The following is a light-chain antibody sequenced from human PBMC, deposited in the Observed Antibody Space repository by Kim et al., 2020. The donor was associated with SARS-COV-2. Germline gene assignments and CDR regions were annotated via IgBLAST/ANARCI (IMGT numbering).Light chain of an antibody. CDR1: SGHSSNT. V-gene: IGLV4-60*03. CDR2: VGSGGAD. Sequence: SSVKLTCTLSSGHSSNTIAWHQQQPVMAARYLMKVGSGGADDKGSGVPDRFSGSTSGAARYLIISNLQSEDEADYYCETYDSNTHVFATGTRVTVL. CDR3: ETYDSNTHV. J-gene: IGLJ1*01.